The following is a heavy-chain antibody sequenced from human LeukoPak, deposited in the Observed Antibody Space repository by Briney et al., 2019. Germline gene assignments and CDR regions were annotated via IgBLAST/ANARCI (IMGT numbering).Heavy chain of an antibody. CDR3: ARDDPSMIAALHY. CDR1: EFSFSDYA. CDR2: IDGTSTNI. Sequence: WGSLRLSCIASEFSFSDYAMHWARQAPGKGLEWVSSIDGTSTNIYYADSVKGRFTISRDNAKNSVYLQMNSLRAEDTAVYYCARDDPSMIAALHYWGQGTLVTVSS. D-gene: IGHD6-6*01. V-gene: IGHV3-21*01. J-gene: IGHJ4*02.